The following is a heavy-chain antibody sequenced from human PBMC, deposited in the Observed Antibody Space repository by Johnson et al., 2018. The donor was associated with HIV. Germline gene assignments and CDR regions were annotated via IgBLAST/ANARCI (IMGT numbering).Heavy chain of an antibody. CDR2: ISYDGSNK. J-gene: IGHJ3*02. V-gene: IGHV3-30*04. CDR1: GFTFTTYA. D-gene: IGHD3-10*01. CDR3: ARVREYGLAWGWALDI. Sequence: QVQLVESGGGVVQPGRSLRLSCAASGFTFTTYAMHWVRQAPGKGLEWVAVISYDGSNKYYADSVKGRFTISRDNSKNTLYLQMNSLRVEDTAVYYCARVREYGLAWGWALDIWGQGTMFTMSS.